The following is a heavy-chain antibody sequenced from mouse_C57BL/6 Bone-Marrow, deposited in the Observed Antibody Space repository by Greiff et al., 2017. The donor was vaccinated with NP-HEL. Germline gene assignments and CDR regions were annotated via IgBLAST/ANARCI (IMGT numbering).Heavy chain of an antibody. J-gene: IGHJ2*01. Sequence: QVQLKQPGAELVMPGASVKLSCKASGYTFTSYWMHWVKQRPGQGLEWIGEIDPSDSYTNYNQKFKGKSTLTVDKSSSTAYMQLSSLTSEDSAVYYWARRTGGVTTVVGGGFYWGQGTTLTVSS. CDR1: GYTFTSYW. V-gene: IGHV1-69*01. D-gene: IGHD1-1*01. CDR3: ARRTGGVTTVVGGGFY. CDR2: IDPSDSYT.